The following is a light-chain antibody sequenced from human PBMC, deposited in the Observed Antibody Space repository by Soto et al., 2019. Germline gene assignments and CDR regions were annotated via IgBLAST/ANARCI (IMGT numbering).Light chain of an antibody. CDR2: GTS. CDR3: LQDSSYPRK. J-gene: IGKJ1*01. CDR1: QGIGTE. V-gene: IGKV1-6*01. Sequence: AIQMTQSPSSLSASVGDRVTITCRASQGIGTELGWYQQRPGKVPRVLIYGTSTLQYGVPSRCSGSGSDADFTLIISSLQPGEFATYDWLQDSSYPRKVGQGTKVEIK.